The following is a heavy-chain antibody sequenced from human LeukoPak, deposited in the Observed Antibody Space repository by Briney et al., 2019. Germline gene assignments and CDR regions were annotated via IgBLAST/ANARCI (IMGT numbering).Heavy chain of an antibody. CDR3: VRSMQQPNYYYYMDV. CDR1: GGSISSHY. CDR2: IYYSGST. V-gene: IGHV4-59*11. Sequence: PSETLSLTCTVSGGSISSHYWSWIRQPPGKGLEWIGYIYYSGSTNYNPSLKSRVTISVDTSKNQFSLKLSSVTATDTAVYYCVRSMQQPNYYYYMDVWGKGTTVTVSS. J-gene: IGHJ6*03. D-gene: IGHD6-13*01.